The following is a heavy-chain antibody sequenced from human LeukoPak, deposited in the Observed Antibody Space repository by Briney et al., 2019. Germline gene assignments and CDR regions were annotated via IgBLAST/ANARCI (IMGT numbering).Heavy chain of an antibody. CDR1: GFTFSSYS. J-gene: IGHJ3*02. Sequence: GESLRLSCAASGFTFSSYSMNWVRQAPGKGLEWVSYISSSGGTIYDADSVRGRFTISRDNAKNSLYLQMNSLRAEDTAVYYCATTGTTVVTQEEAQDIWGQGTMVTVSS. CDR3: ATTGTTVVTQEEAQDI. CDR2: ISSSGGTI. D-gene: IGHD4-23*01. V-gene: IGHV3-48*01.